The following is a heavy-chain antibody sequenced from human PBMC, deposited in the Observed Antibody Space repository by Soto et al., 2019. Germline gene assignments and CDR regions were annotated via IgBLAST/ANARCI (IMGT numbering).Heavy chain of an antibody. CDR2: LVSFAGVP. V-gene: IGHV1-69*08. Sequence: QVQLVQSGAEVRHPGSSVKVSCKASGDKFSSYTISWVRQAPRQGLEWMGRLVSFAGVPIYAQNFHSRLTLTAVCSSISGYRQLSSLTSDDTAVQYCAIEPSLVAVGVPLYTDFYMDVRGEWTAVTVSS. CDR1: GDKFSSYT. J-gene: IGHJ6*03. CDR3: AIEPSLVAVGVPLYTDFYMDV. D-gene: IGHD2-2*02.